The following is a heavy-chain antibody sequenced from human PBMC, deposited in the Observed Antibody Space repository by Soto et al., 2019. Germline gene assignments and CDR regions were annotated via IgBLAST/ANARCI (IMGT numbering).Heavy chain of an antibody. V-gene: IGHV4-38-2*01. D-gene: IGHD3-3*01. CDR3: ARTGAWEWLLYPAYCDY. Sequence: PSETLSLTSAVSGYSLRSGSYGGWIRQHPGKGLEWIGSIYHSGRPYYNPSLKSRVTISVDTSKNQFSLKLSSLTAADKAVYYCARTGAWEWLLYPAYCDYWGQGTLVTSPQ. J-gene: IGHJ4*02. CDR2: IYHSGRP. CDR1: GYSLRSGSY.